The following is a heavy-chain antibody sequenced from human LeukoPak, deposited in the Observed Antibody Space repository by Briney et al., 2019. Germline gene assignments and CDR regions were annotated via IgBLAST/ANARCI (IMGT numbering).Heavy chain of an antibody. Sequence: ASVKVSCKASGYTFTSYYMHWVRQAPGQGLEWMGIINPSGGSTSYAQKFQGRVTMTRDTSTSTVYMELSSLRSEDTAVYYCAREDHSDGDGYNPLDYWGQGTLVTVSS. CDR3: AREDHSDGDGYNPLDY. CDR2: INPSGGST. D-gene: IGHD5-24*01. V-gene: IGHV1-46*01. CDR1: GYTFTSYY. J-gene: IGHJ4*02.